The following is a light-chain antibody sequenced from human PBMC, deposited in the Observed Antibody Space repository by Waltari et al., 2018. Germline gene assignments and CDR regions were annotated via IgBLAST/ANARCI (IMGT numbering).Light chain of an antibody. Sequence: DIQMTQSPSSLSASVGDTVTITCRASQSIQNWLAWYQQKPGKAPRLLIFLASSLENGVPSRFRGSGSGTEFYLTITSLRPDDFATYYCQHYAFTPFSFGPGTRVEI. CDR1: QSIQNW. J-gene: IGKJ2*03. CDR2: LAS. CDR3: QHYAFTPFS. V-gene: IGKV1-5*01.